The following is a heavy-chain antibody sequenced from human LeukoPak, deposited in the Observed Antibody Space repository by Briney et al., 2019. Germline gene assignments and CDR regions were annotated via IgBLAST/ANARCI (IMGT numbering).Heavy chain of an antibody. Sequence: PSETLSLTCTVSGGSISNYYWSWIRQPPGKGLEWIGYIYYIGSTNYNPSLKSRVTTSVDTSKNQFSLKLSSVTAADTAVYYRARVLEGVTIFGVVIINAFDIWGQGTMVTVSS. J-gene: IGHJ3*02. CDR3: ARVLEGVTIFGVVIINAFDI. D-gene: IGHD3-3*01. V-gene: IGHV4-59*01. CDR1: GGSISNYY. CDR2: IYYIGST.